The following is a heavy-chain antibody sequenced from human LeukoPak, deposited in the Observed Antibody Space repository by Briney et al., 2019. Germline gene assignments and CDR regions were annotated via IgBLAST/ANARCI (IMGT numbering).Heavy chain of an antibody. V-gene: IGHV4-34*01. CDR1: GGSFSGYY. CDR2: INHSGST. Sequence: PSETLSLTCAVYGGSFSGYYWSWIRQPPGKGLEWIGEINHSGSTNYNPSLKSRVTTSVDTSRNRFSLRLNSVTAADTAVYYCARTGIKGQWLVPFDYWGQGTLVTVSS. D-gene: IGHD6-19*01. J-gene: IGHJ4*02. CDR3: ARTGIKGQWLVPFDY.